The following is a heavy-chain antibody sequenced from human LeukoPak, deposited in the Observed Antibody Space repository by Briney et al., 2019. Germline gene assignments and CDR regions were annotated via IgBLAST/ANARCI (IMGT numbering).Heavy chain of an antibody. CDR1: GFTFDDYA. V-gene: IGHV3-9*01. J-gene: IGHJ4*02. CDR2: ISWNSGSI. D-gene: IGHD3-10*01. CDR3: AKDSTAYYYGSGSYHAFDY. Sequence: PGGSLRLSCAASGFTFDDYAMHWVRQAPGKGLEWVSGISWNSGSIGYADSVKGRFTISRDNAKNSLYLQMNSLRAEVTALYYCAKDSTAYYYGSGSYHAFDYWGQGTLVTVSS.